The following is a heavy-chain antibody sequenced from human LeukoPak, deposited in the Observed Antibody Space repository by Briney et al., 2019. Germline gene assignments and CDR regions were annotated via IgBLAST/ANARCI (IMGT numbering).Heavy chain of an antibody. J-gene: IGHJ5*02. V-gene: IGHV3-30-3*01. Sequence: PGGSLRLSCAASGFTFSSYAMHWVRQAPGKGLEWVAVISYDGSNKYYADSVKGRFTISRDNSKNTLYLQMNSLRAEDTAVYYCARDPDYYGSGSPENWFDPWGQGTLVTVPS. CDR3: ARDPDYYGSGSPENWFDP. CDR2: ISYDGSNK. D-gene: IGHD3-10*01. CDR1: GFTFSSYA.